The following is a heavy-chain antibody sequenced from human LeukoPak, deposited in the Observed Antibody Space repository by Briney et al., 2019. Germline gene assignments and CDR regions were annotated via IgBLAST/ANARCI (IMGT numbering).Heavy chain of an antibody. CDR1: GGSISSNNW. D-gene: IGHD4-17*01. J-gene: IGHJ3*02. CDR2: IYHSGGT. V-gene: IGHV4-4*02. Sequence: SGTLSLTCAVSGGSISSNNWWSWVRQPPGKGLEWMGEIYHSGGTNYNPSLKSRVTISVDTSKNQFSLKLSSVTAADTAVYYCARLSNNDYGVPEAFDIWGQGTMVTVSS. CDR3: ARLSNNDYGVPEAFDI.